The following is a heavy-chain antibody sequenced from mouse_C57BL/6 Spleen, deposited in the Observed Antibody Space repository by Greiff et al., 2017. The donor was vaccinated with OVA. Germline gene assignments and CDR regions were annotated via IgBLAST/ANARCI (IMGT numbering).Heavy chain of an antibody. CDR1: GYTFTSYW. CDR3: ARPYYYGSSSYWYFDV. CDR2: IDPSDSYT. J-gene: IGHJ1*03. D-gene: IGHD1-1*01. V-gene: IGHV1-69*01. Sequence: QVQLQQPGAELVMPGASVKLSCKASGYTFTSYWMHWVQQRPGQGLEWIGEIDPSDSYTNYNQKFKGKSTLTVDKSSSTAYMQLSSLTSEDSAVYYCARPYYYGSSSYWYFDVWGTGTTVTVSS.